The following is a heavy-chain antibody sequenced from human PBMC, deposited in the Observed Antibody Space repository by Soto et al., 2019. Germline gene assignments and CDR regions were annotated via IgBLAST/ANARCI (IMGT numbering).Heavy chain of an antibody. V-gene: IGHV3-66*01. Sequence: EVQLVESGGGLVQPGGSLRLSCAASGSTVSSNYMSWVRQAPGKGLEWVSVISSDGSTYYADSVKGRFTISRDNSKNTLYLQMNSLRAEDTAVYYCANQRGGYDRDFDYWGQGTLVTVSS. CDR1: GSTVSSNY. CDR3: ANQRGGYDRDFDY. D-gene: IGHD5-12*01. CDR2: ISSDGST. J-gene: IGHJ4*02.